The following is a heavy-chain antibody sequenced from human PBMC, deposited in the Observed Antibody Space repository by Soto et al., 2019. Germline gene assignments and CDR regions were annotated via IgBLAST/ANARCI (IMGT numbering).Heavy chain of an antibody. Sequence: ASVKVSCKASGYTFTSYGISWVRQAPGQGLEWMGWISAYNGNTNYAQKLQGRVTMTTDTSTSTAYMELRSLRSDDTAVYYCASDHCSGGKCWTGAWGQGTLVTVSS. J-gene: IGHJ5*02. CDR3: ASDHCSGGKCWTGA. CDR1: GYTFTSYG. V-gene: IGHV1-18*01. CDR2: ISAYNGNT. D-gene: IGHD2-15*01.